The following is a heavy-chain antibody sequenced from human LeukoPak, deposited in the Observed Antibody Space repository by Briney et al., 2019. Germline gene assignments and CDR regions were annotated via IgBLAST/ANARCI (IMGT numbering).Heavy chain of an antibody. D-gene: IGHD2-15*01. CDR1: GFTFSSYG. Sequence: PGRSLRLSCAASGFTFSSYGMHWVRQAPGKGLEWVAVIWHDGSNKYYADSVKGRFTISRDNSKNTLYLQMNSLRAEDTAVYYCARAGYCSGGSCYGVDYWGQGTLVTVSS. J-gene: IGHJ4*02. CDR2: IWHDGSNK. CDR3: ARAGYCSGGSCYGVDY. V-gene: IGHV3-33*01.